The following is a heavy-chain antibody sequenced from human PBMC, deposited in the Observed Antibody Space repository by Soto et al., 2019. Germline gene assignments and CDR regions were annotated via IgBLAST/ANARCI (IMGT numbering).Heavy chain of an antibody. D-gene: IGHD1-26*01. CDR1: GFTFSSYA. V-gene: IGHV3-23*01. CDR2: ISGSGGST. Sequence: GGSLRLSCAASGFTFSSYAMSWVRQAPGKGLEWVSAISGSGGSTYYADSVKGRFTISRDNSKNTLYLQMNSLRAEDTAVYYCAKDGRYSGSYFAFDLWGQGTMVTVSS. CDR3: AKDGRYSGSYFAFDL. J-gene: IGHJ3*01.